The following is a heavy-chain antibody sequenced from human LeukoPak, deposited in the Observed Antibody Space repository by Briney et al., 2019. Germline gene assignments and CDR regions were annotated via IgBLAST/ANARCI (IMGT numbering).Heavy chain of an antibody. V-gene: IGHV3-11*04. J-gene: IGHJ3*02. CDR3: ARDSRIISITIFGVGFDI. CDR2: ISSSGSTI. Sequence: GGSLRLSCAASGFTFSDYYMSWIRQAPGKGLEWVSYISSSGSTIYYADSVKGRFTISRDNAKNSLYLQMNSLRAEDTAVYYCARDSRIISITIFGVGFDIWGQGTMVTVSS. CDR1: GFTFSDYY. D-gene: IGHD3-3*01.